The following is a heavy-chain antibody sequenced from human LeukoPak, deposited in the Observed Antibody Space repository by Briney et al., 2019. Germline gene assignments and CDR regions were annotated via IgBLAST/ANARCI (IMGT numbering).Heavy chain of an antibody. Sequence: SETLSLTCTVSGVSISGHYWSWIRLPPGKGLEWIGYISHSGDTRYSPSLKSRVTISLDTSKNQFSLTLNSVTAADTAVYYCARQPISGWDFDYWGQGTLVTVSS. D-gene: IGHD6-19*01. V-gene: IGHV4-59*08. J-gene: IGHJ4*02. CDR1: GVSISGHY. CDR3: ARQPISGWDFDY. CDR2: ISHSGDT.